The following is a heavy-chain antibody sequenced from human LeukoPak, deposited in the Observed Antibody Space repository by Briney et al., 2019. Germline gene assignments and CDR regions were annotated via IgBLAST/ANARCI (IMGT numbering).Heavy chain of an antibody. CDR3: ARVDYVWGSYRHFDY. CDR2: ISAYNGNT. V-gene: IGHV1-18*01. J-gene: IGHJ4*02. D-gene: IGHD3-16*02. Sequence: GASVKVSCKASGYTFTSYGISWVRQAPGQGLEWMGWISAYNGNTNYAQKLQGRVTMTTDTSTSTAYMELRSLRSDDTAVYYCARVDYVWGSYRHFDYWGQGTLVTVSS. CDR1: GYTFTSYG.